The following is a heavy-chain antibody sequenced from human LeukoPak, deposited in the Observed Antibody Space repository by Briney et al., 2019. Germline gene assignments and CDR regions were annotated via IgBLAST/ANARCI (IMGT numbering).Heavy chain of an antibody. Sequence: PSETLSLTCTVSGGSISSYYWSWIRQPAGKGLEWIGRIYTSGSTNYNPSLKSRVTMSVDTSKNQFSLKLSSVTAADTAVYYCARDPSFYCSGGSCYSNWFDPWGQGTLVTVSS. CDR2: IYTSGST. V-gene: IGHV4-4*07. J-gene: IGHJ5*02. D-gene: IGHD2-15*01. CDR3: ARDPSFYCSGGSCYSNWFDP. CDR1: GGSISSYY.